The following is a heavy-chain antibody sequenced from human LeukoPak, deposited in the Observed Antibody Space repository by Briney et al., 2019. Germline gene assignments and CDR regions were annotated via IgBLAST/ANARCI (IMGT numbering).Heavy chain of an antibody. V-gene: IGHV4-4*07. CDR1: GGSISSYY. CDR3: ARDHRQYYDFWSGYYSGYNWFDP. J-gene: IGHJ5*02. D-gene: IGHD3-3*01. CDR2: IYTSGST. Sequence: SETLSLTCTVSGGSISSYYWSWIRQPAGKGLEWIGRIYTSGSTNYNPSLESRVTMSVDTSKNQFSLKLSSVTAADTAVYYCARDHRQYYDFWSGYYSGYNWFDPWGQGTLVTVSS.